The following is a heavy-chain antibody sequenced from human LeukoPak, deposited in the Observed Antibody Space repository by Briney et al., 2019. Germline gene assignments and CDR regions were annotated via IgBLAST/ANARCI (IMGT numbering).Heavy chain of an antibody. D-gene: IGHD6-19*01. V-gene: IGHV4-34*01. CDR2: INHSGST. J-gene: IGHJ2*01. CDR3: ARGLRGYSSGWFNRGRWYFDL. CDR1: GGSFSGYY. Sequence: SETLSLTCAVSGGSFSGYYWSWIRQPPGKGLEWIGEINHSGSTNYNPSLKSRVTISVDTSKNQFSLKLSSVTAADTAVYYCARGLRGYSSGWFNRGRWYFDLWGRGTLVTVSS.